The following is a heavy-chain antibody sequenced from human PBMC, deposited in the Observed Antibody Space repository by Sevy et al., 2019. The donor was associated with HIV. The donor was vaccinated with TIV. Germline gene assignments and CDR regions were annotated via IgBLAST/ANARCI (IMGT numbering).Heavy chain of an antibody. V-gene: IGHV3-33*01. CDR3: ARDYYDSSGYPSFDY. CDR2: IWYDGSNK. D-gene: IGHD3-22*01. CDR1: GFTFSSYG. J-gene: IGHJ4*02. Sequence: GGSLRLSCAASGFTFSSYGMHWVRQAPGKGLEWVAVIWYDGSNKYYADSVKGRFTISRDNSKNMLYLQMNSLRAEDTAVYYCARDYYDSSGYPSFDYWGQGTLVTVSS.